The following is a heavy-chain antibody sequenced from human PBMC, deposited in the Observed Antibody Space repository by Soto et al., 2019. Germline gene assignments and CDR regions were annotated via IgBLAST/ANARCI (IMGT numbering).Heavy chain of an antibody. Sequence: QVQLVESGGGVVQPGRSLRLSCAASGFTFSSYGMHWVRQAPGKGLEWVAVIWYDGSNKYYADSVKGRFTISRDNSKNTLYLQTNSLRAEDTAVYYCARDKAVVVVAATDYFYYYYMDVWGKGTTVTVSS. D-gene: IGHD2-15*01. CDR1: GFTFSSYG. V-gene: IGHV3-33*01. J-gene: IGHJ6*03. CDR2: IWYDGSNK. CDR3: ARDKAVVVVAATDYFYYYYMDV.